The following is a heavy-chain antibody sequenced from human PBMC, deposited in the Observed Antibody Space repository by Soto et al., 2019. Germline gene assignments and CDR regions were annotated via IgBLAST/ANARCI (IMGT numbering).Heavy chain of an antibody. Sequence: QVQLVQSGAEVKKPGASVKVSCKASGYTFTSYYMHWVRQAPGQGLEWMGIINPSGGSTSYAQKFQGRVTXXRXAXXSTVDMELSSLRSESTAVDDCARGGIAVAGSKFDYWGQGTLVTVSS. CDR3: ARGGIAVAGSKFDY. V-gene: IGHV1-46*03. D-gene: IGHD6-19*01. J-gene: IGHJ4*02. CDR2: INPSGGST. CDR1: GYTFTSYY.